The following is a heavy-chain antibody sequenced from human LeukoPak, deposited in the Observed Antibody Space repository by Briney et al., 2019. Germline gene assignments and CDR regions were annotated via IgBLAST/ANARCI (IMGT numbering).Heavy chain of an antibody. CDR1: GGSFSGYY. CDR3: ARGPRRAYSSSSGVDY. Sequence: SETLSLTCAVYGGSFSGYYWSWIRQPPGKGLEWIGEINHSGSTNYNPSLKSRVTISVDTSKNQFSPKLSSVTAADTAVYYCARGPRRAYSSSSGVDYWGQGTLVTVSS. D-gene: IGHD6-6*01. J-gene: IGHJ4*02. CDR2: INHSGST. V-gene: IGHV4-34*01.